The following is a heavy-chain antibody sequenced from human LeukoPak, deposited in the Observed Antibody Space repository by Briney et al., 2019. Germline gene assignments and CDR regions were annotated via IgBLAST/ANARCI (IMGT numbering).Heavy chain of an antibody. Sequence: SETLSLTCAVSGGSISSGGYSWSWIRQPPGKGLEWIGYIYHSGSTYYNPSLKSRVTISVDRSKNQFSLKLSSVTAADTAAYYCARGNPGYCSSTSCDRDNWFDPWGQGTLVTVSS. CDR3: ARGNPGYCSSTSCDRDNWFDP. V-gene: IGHV4-30-2*01. CDR1: GGSISSGGYS. J-gene: IGHJ5*02. D-gene: IGHD2-2*01. CDR2: IYHSGST.